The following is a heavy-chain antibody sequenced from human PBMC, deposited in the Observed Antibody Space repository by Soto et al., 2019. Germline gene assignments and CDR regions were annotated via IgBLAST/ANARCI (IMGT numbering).Heavy chain of an antibody. CDR3: ARAPTTPYYYYYGMDV. CDR1: GGSISSGGYY. J-gene: IGHJ6*02. CDR2: IYYSGST. Sequence: SETLSLTCTVSGGSISSGGYYWSLIRQHPRKGLEWIGYIYYSGSTYYNQSLKSRVTISVDTSKNQFSRKMSSVTAADTAVYYCARAPTTPYYYYYGMDVWGQGTTVTVSS. V-gene: IGHV4-31*03.